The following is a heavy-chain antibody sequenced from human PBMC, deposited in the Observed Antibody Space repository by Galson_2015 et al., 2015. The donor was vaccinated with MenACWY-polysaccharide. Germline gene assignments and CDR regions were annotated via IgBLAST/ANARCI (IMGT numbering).Heavy chain of an antibody. D-gene: IGHD6-19*01. J-gene: IGHJ4*02. CDR1: GYTFSSYD. CDR3: ARGRRDTAVAAPAAVLLDY. V-gene: IGHV1-8*01. CDR2: MNPNSGNT. Sequence: SVKVSCKASGYTFSSYDINWVRQAPGQRLEWMGWMNPNSGNTGYAQKFQGRVTMTRNNYISTAYMELSSLTSEDTAVYYCARGRRDTAVAAPAAVLLDYWGQGILVTVSS.